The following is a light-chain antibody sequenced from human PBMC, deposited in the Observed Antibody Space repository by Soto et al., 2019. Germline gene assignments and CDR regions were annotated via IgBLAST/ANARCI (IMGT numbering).Light chain of an antibody. CDR3: QQYNNWPLT. Sequence: EIVMTQSPATLSVSPGERATLSCRASQNVSSNLAWYQQKPGQAPRLLIYDASTRATGIPARFSGSGSGTEFTLPISSLQSENFAVYYCQQYNNWPLTFGGGTKVEIK. J-gene: IGKJ4*01. CDR2: DAS. V-gene: IGKV3-15*01. CDR1: QNVSSN.